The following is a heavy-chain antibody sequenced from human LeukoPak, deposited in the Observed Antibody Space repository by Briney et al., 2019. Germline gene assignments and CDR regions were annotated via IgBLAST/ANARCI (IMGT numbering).Heavy chain of an antibody. D-gene: IGHD3-10*01. J-gene: IGHJ6*03. CDR1: GFTFSSYA. CDR3: ARAAGSGSYASPGYYYYYMDV. V-gene: IGHV3-74*01. Sequence: GGSLRLSCAASGFTFSSYAMSWVRQAPGKGLVWVSRINSDGSSTSYADSVKGRFTISRDNAKNTLYLQMNSLRAEDTAVYYCARAAGSGSYASPGYYYYYMDVWGKGTTVTVSS. CDR2: INSDGSST.